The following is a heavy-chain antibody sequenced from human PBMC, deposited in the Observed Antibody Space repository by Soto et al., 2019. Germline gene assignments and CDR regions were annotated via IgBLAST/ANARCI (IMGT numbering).Heavy chain of an antibody. CDR1: GATLNSFITYG. D-gene: IGHD3-10*01. CDR2: IIPVFGAA. V-gene: IGHV1-69*12. CDR3: ARGAATKSLVINYNALDI. J-gene: IGHJ3*02. Sequence: QVQLVQSGAEVKKPGSSVRVSCKASGATLNSFITYGITWVRQAPGQGLEYMGGIIPVFGAANHERKFQGIVTISADESTRTVNMELSSLRSNDAAVHYCARGAATKSLVINYNALDIWGQGTMVTVSS.